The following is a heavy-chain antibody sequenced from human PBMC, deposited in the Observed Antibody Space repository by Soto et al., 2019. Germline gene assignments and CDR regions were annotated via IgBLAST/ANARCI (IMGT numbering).Heavy chain of an antibody. D-gene: IGHD3-16*01. J-gene: IGHJ4*02. CDR3: AGGGSRSRIGY. CDR1: GGSISSGGYY. Sequence: QVQLQESGPGLVKPSQTLSLTCTVSGGSISSGGYYWSWIRQHPGKGLEWIGYIYYRGSTYYNPSHKGRVTLSVDTSKNQSSRKLSSVTAPDTAVYYCAGGGSRSRIGYWGQGTLVTVSS. CDR2: IYYRGST. V-gene: IGHV4-31*03.